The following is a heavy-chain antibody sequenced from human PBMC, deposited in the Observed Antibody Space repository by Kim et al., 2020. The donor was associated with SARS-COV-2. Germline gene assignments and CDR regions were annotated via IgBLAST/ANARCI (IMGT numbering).Heavy chain of an antibody. J-gene: IGHJ3*02. CDR1: GFTFSSYG. Sequence: GGSLRLSCAASGFTFSSYGMHWVRQAPGKGLEWVAVIWYDGSNKYYADSVKGRFTISRDNSKNTLYLQMNSLRAEDTAVYYCARANTVVTPGWDAFDIWGQGTMVTVSS. D-gene: IGHD2-21*02. CDR2: IWYDGSNK. CDR3: ARANTVVTPGWDAFDI. V-gene: IGHV3-33*01.